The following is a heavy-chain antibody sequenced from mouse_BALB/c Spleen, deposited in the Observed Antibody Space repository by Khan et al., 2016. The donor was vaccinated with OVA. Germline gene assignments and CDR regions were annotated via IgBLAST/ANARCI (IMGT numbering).Heavy chain of an antibody. CDR1: GFTFTNFY. V-gene: IGHV1S56*01. CDR3: AREDYCGTYAMDY. D-gene: IGHD1-1*01. J-gene: IGHJ4*01. CDR2: IYPGNVNT. Sequence: QVQLQQPGPELVKPGASVRISCKASGFTFTNFYIHWVKQRPGQGLEWIGWIYPGNVNTTYNENFKGKATLTAYKSASTAYMLLSSLTSEDSAVYFCAREDYCGTYAMDYWGQGTSVIVSS.